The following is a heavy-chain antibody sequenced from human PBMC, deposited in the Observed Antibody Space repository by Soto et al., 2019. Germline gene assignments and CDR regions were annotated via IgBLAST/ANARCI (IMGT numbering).Heavy chain of an antibody. CDR2: IYYSGST. V-gene: IGHV4-39*01. J-gene: IGHJ4*02. CDR3: ARKRTSVVTQAYFDS. D-gene: IGHD2-21*02. Sequence: SETLSLTCTVTGDSINNRSYYWGWIRQRPGKGLEWIGSIYYSGSTYNNPSLKSRVSMSVDTFKNQFSLKLRSVTAADTALNYCARKRTSVVTQAYFDSWGQGSLVTVSS. CDR1: GDSINNRSYY.